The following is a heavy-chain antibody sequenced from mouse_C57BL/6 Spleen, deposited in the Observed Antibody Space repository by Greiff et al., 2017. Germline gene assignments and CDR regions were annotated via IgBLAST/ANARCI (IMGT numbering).Heavy chain of an antibody. D-gene: IGHD1-1*01. Sequence: EVQLQQSGADLVKPGASVKLSCTASGFNIKDYYMHWVKQRTEQGLEWIGRIDPEDGETKYAPKFPGKATITADTSSNTAYLQLSSLTSEDTAVYYCARPPTGSGYFDVWGTGTTVTVSS. CDR1: GFNIKDYY. V-gene: IGHV14-2*01. CDR3: ARPPTGSGYFDV. J-gene: IGHJ1*03. CDR2: IDPEDGET.